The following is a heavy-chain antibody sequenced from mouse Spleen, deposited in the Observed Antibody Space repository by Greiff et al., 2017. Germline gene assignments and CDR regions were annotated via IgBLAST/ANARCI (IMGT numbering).Heavy chain of an antibody. CDR3: AAPYYSYYSYDGY. CDR1: GYTFTDYY. Sequence: QVQLKQSGAELVRPGASVKLSCKASGYTFTDYYINWVKQRPGQGLEWIARIYPGSGNTYYNEKFKGKATLTAEKSSSTAYMQLSSLTSEDSAVYFCAAPYYSYYSYDGYWGQGTTLTVSS. V-gene: IGHV1-76*01. J-gene: IGHJ2*01. D-gene: IGHD2-12*01. CDR2: IYPGSGNT.